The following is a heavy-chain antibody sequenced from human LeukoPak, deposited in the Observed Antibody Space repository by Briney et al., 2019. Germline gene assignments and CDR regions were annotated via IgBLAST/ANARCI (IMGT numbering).Heavy chain of an antibody. D-gene: IGHD2-15*01. V-gene: IGHV4-34*01. J-gene: IGHJ4*02. CDR3: ARGGVAPYFDY. CDR2: INHSGST. CDR1: GVSFSGYY. Sequence: SETLSLTCAVYGVSFSGYYWSWIRQPPGKGLEWIGEINHSGSTSYNPSLKSRVTISVDTSKNQFSLKLSSVTAADTAVYYCARGGVAPYFDYWGQGTLVTVSS.